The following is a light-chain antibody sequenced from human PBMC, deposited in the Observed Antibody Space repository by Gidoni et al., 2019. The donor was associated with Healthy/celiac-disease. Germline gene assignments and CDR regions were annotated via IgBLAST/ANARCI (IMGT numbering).Light chain of an antibody. CDR2: AAS. V-gene: IGKV1-39*01. Sequence: DIQMTQSPSSLSASVGDRVTITCRASQRISSYLNWYQQRPGKAPKLLIYAASRLQSGVPSRFSGSGSGTDFTLTISSLQPEDFATYYCQQSYSTLRTFGQGTRLEIK. CDR3: QQSYSTLRT. CDR1: QRISSY. J-gene: IGKJ5*01.